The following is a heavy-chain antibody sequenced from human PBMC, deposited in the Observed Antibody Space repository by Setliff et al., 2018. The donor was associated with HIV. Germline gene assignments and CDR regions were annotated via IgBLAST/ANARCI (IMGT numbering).Heavy chain of an antibody. CDR3: ATNGDNFWSGYHVFTN. Sequence: GGSLRLSCAASGFTFSSYGMHWVRQAPGKGLEWVAVIWYDGSNKYYADSVKGRFTISRDNSKNTLYLQMNSLRAEDTAVYYCATNGDNFWSGYHVFTNWGQGTLVTVSS. J-gene: IGHJ4*02. CDR1: GFTFSSYG. V-gene: IGHV3-33*01. CDR2: IWYDGSNK. D-gene: IGHD3-3*01.